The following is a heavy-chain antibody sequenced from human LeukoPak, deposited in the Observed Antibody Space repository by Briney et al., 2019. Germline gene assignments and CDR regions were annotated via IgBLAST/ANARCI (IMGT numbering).Heavy chain of an antibody. J-gene: IGHJ4*02. CDR2: MFYSGNT. Sequence: PSETLSLTCTVSGASITSYHWSWIRQPAGKGLEWIGRMFYSGNTDYDPSLKSRLTMSIDTSKNQFSLKLSSVTAADTAVYYCARDGVDMIVVVYWGQGTLVTVSS. CDR1: GASITSYH. D-gene: IGHD3-22*01. CDR3: ARDGVDMIVVVY. V-gene: IGHV4-4*07.